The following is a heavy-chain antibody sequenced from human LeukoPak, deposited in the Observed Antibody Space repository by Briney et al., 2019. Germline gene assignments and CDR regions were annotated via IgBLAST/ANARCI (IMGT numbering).Heavy chain of an antibody. CDR3: ARAYHFENGGYYRHFDF. CDR1: GFTFSRYC. D-gene: IGHD3-22*01. CDR2: IKEDGSEK. Sequence: PGGSLRLSCAASGFTFSRYCISWVRQTPGKGLEWVAAIKEDGSEKYYVDSVKGRFTISRDNAQNSLYLQMSSLRAEDTALYYCARAYHFENGGYYRHFDFWGQGILVIVSS. V-gene: IGHV3-7*04. J-gene: IGHJ4*02.